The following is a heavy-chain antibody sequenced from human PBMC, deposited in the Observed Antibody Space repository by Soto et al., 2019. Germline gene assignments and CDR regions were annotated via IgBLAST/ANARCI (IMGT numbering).Heavy chain of an antibody. J-gene: IGHJ4*02. CDR2: ISGSGGST. D-gene: IGHD3-22*01. V-gene: IGHV3-23*01. CDR1: GFTFSSYA. Sequence: GGSLRLSCAASGFTFSSYAMSWVRQAPGKGLEWVSAISGSGGSTYYADSVKGRFTISRDNSKNTLYLQMNSLRAEDTAVYYCAKTRPPAPLGVVTSDDYWGQGTLVTVSS. CDR3: AKTRPPAPLGVVTSDDY.